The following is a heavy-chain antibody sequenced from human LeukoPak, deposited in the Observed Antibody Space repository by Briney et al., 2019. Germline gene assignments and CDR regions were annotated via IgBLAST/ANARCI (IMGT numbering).Heavy chain of an antibody. CDR2: ISYDGSKR. J-gene: IGHJ3*02. D-gene: IGHD3-10*01. CDR3: AKFYYPSGSATAAFDI. Sequence: PGGSLRLSCAASGFTFINYGIHWVRRAPGKGLEWVALISYDGSKRNYADSVKGLFIISRDNSKNTLYLQMNSLKTEDTALYYCAKFYYPSGSATAAFDIWGQGTMVTVPS. V-gene: IGHV3-30*18. CDR1: GFTFINYG.